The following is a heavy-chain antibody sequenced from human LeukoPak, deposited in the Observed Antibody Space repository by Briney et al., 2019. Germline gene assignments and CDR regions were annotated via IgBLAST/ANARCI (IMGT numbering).Heavy chain of an antibody. J-gene: IGHJ3*02. V-gene: IGHV3-23*01. CDR3: GKDLVEAAAGIYAFDI. D-gene: IGHD6-13*01. CDR1: GFTFSSYA. CDR2: IGGSGGST. Sequence: GGSLRLSFAASGFTFSSYAMSWVRQAPGKGREWVSAIGGSGGSTYYADSVKGRFTISRENSKNTLYLKRNRLRAEDTAVYYCGKDLVEAAAGIYAFDIWGQGTLVTVSS.